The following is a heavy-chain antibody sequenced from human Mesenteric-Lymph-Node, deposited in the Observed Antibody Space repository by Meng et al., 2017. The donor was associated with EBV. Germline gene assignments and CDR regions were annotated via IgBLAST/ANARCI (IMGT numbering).Heavy chain of an antibody. CDR2: MNPDNGNT. CDR3: SRDSIYQGRDS. D-gene: IGHD2-2*01. J-gene: IGHJ4*02. Sequence: QVQLVQFGAEVKKPGASVKVSCKASGYTFTSYDINWVRQATGQGLEWIGWMNPDNGNTASAEKFQGRVTMTRNTSTNTAYMELNSLTSEDTAVYYCSRDSIYQGRDSWGQGTLVTVSS. V-gene: IGHV1-8*01. CDR1: GYTFTSYD.